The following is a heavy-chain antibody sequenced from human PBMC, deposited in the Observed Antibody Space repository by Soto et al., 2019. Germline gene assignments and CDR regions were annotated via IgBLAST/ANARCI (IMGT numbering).Heavy chain of an antibody. D-gene: IGHD1-26*01. CDR1: GYSFASYW. V-gene: IGHV5-51*01. J-gene: IGHJ4*02. CDR2: IYPADSDT. Sequence: GESLKISCDVSGYSFASYWIGWVRQMPGKGLEWVGIIYPADSDTRYSPSFQGQVTITADKSITTAFLQWSSLKASDTAIYYCARHLRATTFDSWGQGTLVTVYS. CDR3: ARHLRATTFDS.